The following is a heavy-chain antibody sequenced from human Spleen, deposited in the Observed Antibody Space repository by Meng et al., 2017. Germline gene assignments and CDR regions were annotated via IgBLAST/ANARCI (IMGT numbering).Heavy chain of an antibody. CDR3: ARGGGYDFLTTFYNWYFDL. Sequence: ASVKVSCKASGYIFTNYGISWVRQAPGQGLQWMGWISAYNGNTNYAQNLQGRVTMTRDTSITTAHMELSRLTSDDMAVYYCARGGGYDFLTTFYNWYFDLWGLGTLVTVSS. CDR2: ISAYNGNT. J-gene: IGHJ2*01. CDR1: GYIFTNYG. D-gene: IGHD3-9*01. V-gene: IGHV1-18*03.